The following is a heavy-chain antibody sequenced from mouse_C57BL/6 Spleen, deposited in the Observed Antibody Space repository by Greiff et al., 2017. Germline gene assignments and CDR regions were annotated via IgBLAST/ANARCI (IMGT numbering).Heavy chain of an antibody. V-gene: IGHV1-53*01. Sequence: QVHVKQSGTELVKPGASVKLSCKASGYTFTSYWMHWVKQRPGQGLEWIGNINPSNGGTNYNEKFKSKATLTVDKSSSTAYMQRSSLTSEDSAVYYCARSPGYHFYAMDYWGQGTSVTVSS. D-gene: IGHD3-2*02. J-gene: IGHJ4*01. CDR1: GYTFTSYW. CDR3: ARSPGYHFYAMDY. CDR2: INPSNGGT.